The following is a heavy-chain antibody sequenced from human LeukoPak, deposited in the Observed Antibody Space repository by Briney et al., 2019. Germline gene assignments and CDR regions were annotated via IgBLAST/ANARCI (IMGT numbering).Heavy chain of an antibody. Sequence: GGSLRLSCAASGFTSDDYGMSWVRQAPGKGLEWVSGINWNGGSTGYADSVKGRFTISRDNAKNSLYLQMNSLRAEDTALYYCARAGKELRYFDWFYFDYWGQGTLVTVSS. J-gene: IGHJ4*02. CDR1: GFTSDDYG. D-gene: IGHD3-9*01. CDR2: INWNGGST. V-gene: IGHV3-20*04. CDR3: ARAGKELRYFDWFYFDY.